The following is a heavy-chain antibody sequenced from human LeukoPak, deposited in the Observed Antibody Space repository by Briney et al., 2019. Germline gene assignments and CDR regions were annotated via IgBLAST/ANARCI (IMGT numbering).Heavy chain of an antibody. CDR1: GFTFSSYW. D-gene: IGHD6-19*01. Sequence: PGGSLRLSCAASGFTFSSYWMSWVRQAPGKGPEWVANIKQDGSEKYYVDSVKGRFTISRDNTKNSLYLQMNSLRVEDTSVYYCARSSDWFLGAFDIWGQGTMVTVSS. CDR3: ARSSDWFLGAFDI. J-gene: IGHJ3*02. V-gene: IGHV3-7*01. CDR2: IKQDGSEK.